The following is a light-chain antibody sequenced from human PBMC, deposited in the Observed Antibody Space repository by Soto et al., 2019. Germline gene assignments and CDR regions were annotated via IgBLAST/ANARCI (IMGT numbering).Light chain of an antibody. CDR1: RSDVGGYNY. V-gene: IGLV2-14*03. Sequence: QSALTQPASVSGSPGQSLTISCTGTRSDVGGYNYVSWYQHHPGKAPKLMIYDVTNRPSGVSNRFSGSKSGNTASLTISGLQAEDEADYYCSSYTSIRILVFGGGTKLTVL. CDR2: DVT. CDR3: SSYTSIRILV. J-gene: IGLJ2*01.